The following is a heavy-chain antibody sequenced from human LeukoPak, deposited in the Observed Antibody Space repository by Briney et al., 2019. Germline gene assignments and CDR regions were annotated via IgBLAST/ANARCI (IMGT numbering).Heavy chain of an antibody. V-gene: IGHV4-38-2*02. Sequence: PSETLSLTCTVSGYSISSGYYWGWIRQPPGKGLEWIGSVYHSGSTYYNPSLKSRVTISVDTSKNQFSLKLSSVTAADTAVYYCAREAAYWGQGTLVTVSS. CDR1: GYSISSGYY. CDR2: VYHSGST. J-gene: IGHJ4*02. CDR3: AREAAY.